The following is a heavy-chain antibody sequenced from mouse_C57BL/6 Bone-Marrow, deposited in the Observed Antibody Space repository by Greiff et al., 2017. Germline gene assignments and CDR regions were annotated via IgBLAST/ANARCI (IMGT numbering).Heavy chain of an antibody. Sequence: QVQLQQSGAELMKPGASVKLSCKATGYTFTGYWIEWVKQRPGHGLEWIGMIHPNSGSTNYNEKFKSKATLTVDKSSSTAYMQLSSLTSEDSAVYYCAREGRRPYYFDYWGQGTTLTVSS. V-gene: IGHV1-64*01. D-gene: IGHD2-14*01. CDR2: IHPNSGST. CDR3: AREGRRPYYFDY. CDR1: GYTFTGYW. J-gene: IGHJ2*01.